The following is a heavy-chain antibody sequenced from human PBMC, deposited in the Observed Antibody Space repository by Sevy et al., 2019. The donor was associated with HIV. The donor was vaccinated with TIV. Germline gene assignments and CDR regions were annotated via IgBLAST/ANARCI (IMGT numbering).Heavy chain of an antibody. CDR3: ARGEEGFSEWSFDV. Sequence: ASVKVSCKASGGTFSSYAVSWVRQAPGQGLEWMGGILTLFGTTDYSQNFRGRVTIAADESTSTVYMELSSLRSDDTAVYYCARGEEGFSEWSFDVCGQGTQVTVSS. D-gene: IGHD3-3*01. V-gene: IGHV1-69*13. CDR2: ILTLFGTT. CDR1: GGTFSSYA. J-gene: IGHJ4*02.